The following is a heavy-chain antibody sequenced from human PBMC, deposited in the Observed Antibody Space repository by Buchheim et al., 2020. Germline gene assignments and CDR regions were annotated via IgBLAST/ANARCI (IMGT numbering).Heavy chain of an antibody. D-gene: IGHD3-10*01. J-gene: IGHJ6*03. Sequence: QVQLVESGGGMVKPGGSLRLSCAASGFTFSDYYLTWIRQAPGKGLEWVSYISSSSTYTDYADSVRGRFTISRDNAQNSLYLQMNSLRAEDTAVYYCASPSRGYFYYLDVWGQGTT. CDR2: ISSSSTYT. CDR1: GFTFSDYY. V-gene: IGHV3-11*05. CDR3: ASPSRGYFYYLDV.